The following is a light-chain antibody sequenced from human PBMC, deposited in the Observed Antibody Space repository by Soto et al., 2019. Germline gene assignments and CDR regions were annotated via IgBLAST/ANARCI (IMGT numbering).Light chain of an antibody. CDR1: SSDVGGYNY. J-gene: IGLJ2*01. V-gene: IGLV2-8*01. CDR3: SSFAGNTIWL. Sequence: QSALTQPPSASGSPGQSVTISCTGTSSDVGGYNYVSWYQQHPGKAPKLMISEVSKRPSGVPDRFSGSKSGNTASLTVSGLKVEDEADYYGSSFAGNTIWLFGGGTNLTFL. CDR2: EVS.